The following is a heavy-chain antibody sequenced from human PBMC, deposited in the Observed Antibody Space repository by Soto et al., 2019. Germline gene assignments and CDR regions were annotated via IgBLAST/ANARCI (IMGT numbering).Heavy chain of an antibody. CDR3: ARGGVVVVAAIFDP. CDR2: IYYSGST. D-gene: IGHD2-15*01. Sequence: SETLSLTCTVSGGSISSYYWSWIRQPPGKGLEWIGYIYYSGSTNYNPSLKSRVTISVDTSKNQFSLKLSSVTAADTAVYYCARGGVVVVAAIFDPCGQGTLVTVSS. J-gene: IGHJ5*02. CDR1: GGSISSYY. V-gene: IGHV4-59*01.